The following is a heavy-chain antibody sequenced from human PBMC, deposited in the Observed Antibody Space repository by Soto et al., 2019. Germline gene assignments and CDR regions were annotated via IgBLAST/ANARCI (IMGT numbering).Heavy chain of an antibody. CDR3: ARDRRGIAARRGYFDY. Sequence: QVQLVESGGGVVQPGRSLRLSCAASGFTFSSYAMHWVRQAPGKGLEWVAVISYDGSNKYYADSVKGRFTIPRDNSKNTLYLQMNSLRAEDTAVYYCARDRRGIAARRGYFDYWGQGTLVTVSS. D-gene: IGHD6-6*01. V-gene: IGHV3-30-3*01. CDR2: ISYDGSNK. J-gene: IGHJ4*02. CDR1: GFTFSSYA.